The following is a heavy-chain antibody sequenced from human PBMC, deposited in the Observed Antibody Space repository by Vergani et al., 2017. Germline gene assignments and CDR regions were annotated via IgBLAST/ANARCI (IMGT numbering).Heavy chain of an antibody. CDR3: AREIGQQLDLYNWFDP. D-gene: IGHD6-13*01. CDR1: GGSISSGSYY. CDR2: IYYSGST. V-gene: IGHV4-31*03. Sequence: QVQLQESGPGLVKPSQTLSLTCTVSGGSISSGSYYWSWIRQHPGKGLEWIGYIYYSGSTYYNPSLKSRVTISVDTSKNQFSLKLSSVTAADTAVYYCAREIGQQLDLYNWFDPWGQGTLVTVSS. J-gene: IGHJ5*02.